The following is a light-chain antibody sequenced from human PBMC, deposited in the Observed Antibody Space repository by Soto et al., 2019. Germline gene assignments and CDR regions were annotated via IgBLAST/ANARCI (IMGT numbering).Light chain of an antibody. V-gene: IGLV1-44*01. CDR2: ITN. J-gene: IGLJ1*01. CDR1: SPNIGSHP. Sequence: QSVLTQPPSVSGTPGQRVTISCSGSSPNIGSHPVNWFQQLPGMAPKVLIYITNQRPSGVPDRFSGSKSGSSASLAISGLQSEDEADYYCAAWDDTLKNHAFGTGTKVTVL. CDR3: AAWDDTLKNHA.